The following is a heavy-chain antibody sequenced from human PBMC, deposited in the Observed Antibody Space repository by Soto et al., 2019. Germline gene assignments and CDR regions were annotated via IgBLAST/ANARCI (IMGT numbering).Heavy chain of an antibody. V-gene: IGHV1-69*13. D-gene: IGHD6-19*01. CDR2: IIPMFPSP. Sequence: SVKVSCKASGGTFTTYAITWVRQAPGQGLAWMGGIIPMFPSPTYAQNFRDRVTFTADESKNQFSLQLNSVTPEDTAVYYCARDRSSGWEYYFDYWGQGTLVTV. CDR1: GGTFTTYA. J-gene: IGHJ4*02. CDR3: ARDRSSGWEYYFDY.